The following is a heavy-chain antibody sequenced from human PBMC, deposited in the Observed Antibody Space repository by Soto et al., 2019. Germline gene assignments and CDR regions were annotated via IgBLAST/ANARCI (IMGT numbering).Heavy chain of an antibody. V-gene: IGHV3-30-3*01. CDR1: GFTFSSYA. J-gene: IGHJ5*02. Sequence: LRLSCAASGFTFSSYAMHWVRQAPGKGLEWVAVISYDGSNKYYADSVKGRFTISRDNSKNTLYLQMNSLRAEDTAVYYCARDGRGYYDSSGYYNWFDPWGQGTLVTVSS. CDR3: ARDGRGYYDSSGYYNWFDP. D-gene: IGHD3-22*01. CDR2: ISYDGSNK.